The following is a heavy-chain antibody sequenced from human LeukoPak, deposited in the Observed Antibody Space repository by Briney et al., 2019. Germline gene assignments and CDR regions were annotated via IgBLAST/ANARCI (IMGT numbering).Heavy chain of an antibody. CDR1: GFTFSRYW. V-gene: IGHV3-7*01. CDR2: IIQDGSEK. Sequence: GGSLRLSCAASGFTFSRYWMSWVRQAPGKGLEWVANIIQDGSEKYYADSVKGRFTISRDNAKNSLYLQMNSLRAEDTAVYCCARDVGVDYWGQGTLVTVSS. D-gene: IGHD1-26*01. CDR3: ARDVGVDY. J-gene: IGHJ4*02.